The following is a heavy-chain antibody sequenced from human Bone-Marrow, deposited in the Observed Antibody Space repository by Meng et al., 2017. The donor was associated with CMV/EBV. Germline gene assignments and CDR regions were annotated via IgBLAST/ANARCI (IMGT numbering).Heavy chain of an antibody. CDR3: ARDNPPYGGYKFDY. Sequence: ESLKISCTVSGGSISSYYWSWIRQPPGKGLEWIGYIYYSGSTNYNPSLKSRVTISVDTSKNQFSLKLSSVTAADTAVYYCARDNPPYGGYKFDYWGQGTPVTFSS. CDR2: IYYSGST. D-gene: IGHD3-22*01. CDR1: GGSISSYY. V-gene: IGHV4-59*12. J-gene: IGHJ4*02.